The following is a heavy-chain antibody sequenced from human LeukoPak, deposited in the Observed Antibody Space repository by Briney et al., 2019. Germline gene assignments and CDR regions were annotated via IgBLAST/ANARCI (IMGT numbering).Heavy chain of an antibody. CDR1: GGSISSGNW. CDR3: ARNGHYSLDY. V-gene: IGHV4/OR15-8*02. J-gene: IGHJ4*02. Sequence: ASETLSLTCMVSGGSISSGNWWSWVRQPPGKGLEWFGEIHHTGNTNYNPSLKSRVTISIDKSKNQFSLQLSSLTAADTAVYYCARNGHYSLDYRGQGILVTVSS. CDR2: IHHTGNT. D-gene: IGHD3-10*01.